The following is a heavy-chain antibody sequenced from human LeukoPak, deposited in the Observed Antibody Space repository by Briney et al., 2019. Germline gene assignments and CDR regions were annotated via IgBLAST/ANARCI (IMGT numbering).Heavy chain of an antibody. D-gene: IGHD2-21*01. CDR3: ARIAYCGGDCYTTYFDY. Sequence: ASVKVSCKASGGTFRNYAISWVRQAPGQGLEWMGWISAYNGNTNYAQKLQGRVTMTTDTSTSTAYMELRSLRSNDTAVYYCARIAYCGGDCYTTYFDYWGQGTLVTVSS. CDR1: GGTFRNYA. V-gene: IGHV1-18*01. CDR2: ISAYNGNT. J-gene: IGHJ4*02.